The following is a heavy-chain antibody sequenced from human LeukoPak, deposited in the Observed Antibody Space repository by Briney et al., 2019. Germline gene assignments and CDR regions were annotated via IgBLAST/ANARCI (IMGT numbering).Heavy chain of an antibody. V-gene: IGHV1-18*01. Sequence: ASVKVPCKTSGYTFTSFGISWVRQAPGQGLEWMGWISAYNGDTKSAPKFQGRVTMTTDTPTTTAYMDLRSLRSDDTAVYYCARTCPLLYCSSSFFDPWGRGTLVTVSS. CDR2: ISAYNGDT. CDR1: GYTFTSFG. J-gene: IGHJ5*02. D-gene: IGHD2-2*01. CDR3: ARTCPLLYCSSSFFDP.